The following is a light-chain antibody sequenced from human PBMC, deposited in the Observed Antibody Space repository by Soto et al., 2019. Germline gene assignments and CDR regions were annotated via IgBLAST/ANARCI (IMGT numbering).Light chain of an antibody. J-gene: IGKJ1*01. CDR2: GAS. Sequence: ETVITQSPFTLSVSPGDTATLSCRASQRVSSHLAWYQQKPGQAPRLLIYGASTRATGIPARFSGSGSGTEFTLTISSLQSEDFAVYYCQQYNDWPPSTFGQGTKVDIK. CDR1: QRVSSH. V-gene: IGKV3-15*01. CDR3: QQYNDWPPST.